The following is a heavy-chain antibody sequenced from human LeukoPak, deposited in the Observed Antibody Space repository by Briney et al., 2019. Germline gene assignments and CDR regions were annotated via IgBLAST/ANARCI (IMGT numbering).Heavy chain of an antibody. CDR1: GFTFSSYW. CDR3: ARGPRDYYDSSGYYCYFDY. Sequence: GGSLRLSCAASGFTFSSYWMSWVRQAPGKGLEWVANIKQDGSEKYYVDSVKGRFTISRDNAKNSLYLQMNSLRAEDTAVYYCARGPRDYYDSSGYYCYFDYWGQGTLVTVSS. CDR2: IKQDGSEK. V-gene: IGHV3-7*03. D-gene: IGHD3-22*01. J-gene: IGHJ4*02.